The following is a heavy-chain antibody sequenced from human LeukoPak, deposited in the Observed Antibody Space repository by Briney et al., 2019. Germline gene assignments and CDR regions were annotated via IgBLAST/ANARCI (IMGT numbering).Heavy chain of an antibody. J-gene: IGHJ4*02. CDR2: IYYSGST. Sequence: SETLSLTCTVSGGSISSSSYYWGWIRQPPGKGLEWIGSIYYSGSTYYNPSLKSRVTISVDTSKNQFSLKLSSVTAADTAVYYCARVRGDFPHFDYWGQGTLVTVSS. CDR3: ARVRGDFPHFDY. V-gene: IGHV4-39*07. D-gene: IGHD4-17*01. CDR1: GGSISSSSYY.